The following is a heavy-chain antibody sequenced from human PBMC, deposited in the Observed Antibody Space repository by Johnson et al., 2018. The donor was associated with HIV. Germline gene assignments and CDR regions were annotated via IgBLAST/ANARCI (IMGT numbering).Heavy chain of an antibody. J-gene: IGHJ3*01. CDR1: GFTFSSYP. Sequence: QVQLVESGGGVVQPGRSLRLSCAASGFTFSSYPMHWVRQAPGKGLEWVAVISHDGSNKYYADSVKGRFTISRDNSKNTLYLQMNSLRAEDTAVYYCAKSSPPGLAPLGGWGQGTMVTVSS. CDR2: ISHDGSNK. CDR3: AKSSPPGLAPLGG. D-gene: IGHD6-19*01. V-gene: IGHV3-30*18.